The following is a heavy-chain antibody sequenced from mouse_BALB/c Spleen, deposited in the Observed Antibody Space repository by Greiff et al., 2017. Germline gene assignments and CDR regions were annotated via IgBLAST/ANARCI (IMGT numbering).Heavy chain of an antibody. CDR2: ISSGGGST. CDR1: GFSLSSYD. D-gene: IGHD2-1*01. J-gene: IGHJ2*01. V-gene: IGHV5-12-1*01. CDR3: ARHEGMGLYGNYFSY. Sequence: EVQLVESGGGLVKPGGSLTISCAASGFSLSSYDMSWVRQTPEKRLEWVAYISSGGGSTYYPDIVKGRFTISRDNAKNTLYLQMSSLKSEDTAMYYCARHEGMGLYGNYFSYWGQGTTLTVSS.